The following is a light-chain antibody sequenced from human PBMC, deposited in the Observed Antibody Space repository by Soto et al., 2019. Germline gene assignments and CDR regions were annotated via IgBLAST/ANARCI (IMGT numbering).Light chain of an antibody. CDR3: QQYYSYPLT. CDR2: DAS. CDR1: QRVDRW. V-gene: IGKV1-5*01. J-gene: IGKJ4*01. Sequence: DIQMTQSPATLSASVGDIVTITCRASQRVDRWLAWYQQKPGQAPKLLISDASTLESGVPSRFSGSGSGTDFTLTVSCLRSEDFATYYCQQYYSYPLTFGGGTKVDIK.